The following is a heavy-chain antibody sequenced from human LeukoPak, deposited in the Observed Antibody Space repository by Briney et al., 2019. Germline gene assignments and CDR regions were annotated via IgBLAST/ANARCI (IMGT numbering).Heavy chain of an antibody. V-gene: IGHV4-61*02. J-gene: IGHJ4*02. CDR2: IYTSGST. Sequence: SQTLSLTCTVSGGSISSGSYYWSWIRQPAGKGLEWIGRIYTSGSTNYNPSLNSRVTISVDTSKNQFSLKLSSVTAADTAVYYCARRSLAVADDYWGQGTLVTVSS. CDR1: GGSISSGSYY. D-gene: IGHD6-19*01. CDR3: ARRSLAVADDY.